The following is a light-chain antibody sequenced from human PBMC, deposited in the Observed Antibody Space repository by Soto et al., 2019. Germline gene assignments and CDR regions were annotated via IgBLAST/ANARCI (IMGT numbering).Light chain of an antibody. Sequence: DVVMTQTPLSLSVTPGQSASISCKSSQSLLQSDGKTYLYWYLQRPGQPPQVLIYEGSNRFSGVPDRFSGSVSGTDFTLKISRVEAEDVGVYYCLQSTHLPRTFGQGTKLEIK. V-gene: IGKV2D-29*01. CDR1: QSLLQSDGKTY. CDR3: LQSTHLPRT. J-gene: IGKJ2*01. CDR2: EGS.